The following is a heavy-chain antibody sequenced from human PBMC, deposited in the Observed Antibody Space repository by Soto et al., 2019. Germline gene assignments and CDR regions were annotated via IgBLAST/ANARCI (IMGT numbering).Heavy chain of an antibody. CDR1: GFTFSNAW. CDR2: IKSKTDGGTT. CDR3: TTSELDYGDYGGDAFDI. D-gene: IGHD4-17*01. J-gene: IGHJ3*02. Sequence: GGSLRLSCAASGFTFSNAWMSWVRQAPGKGLEWVGRIKSKTDGGTTDYAAPVKGRFTISRDDSKNTLYLQMNSLKTEDTAVYYCTTSELDYGDYGGDAFDIWGQGTMVTVSS. V-gene: IGHV3-15*01.